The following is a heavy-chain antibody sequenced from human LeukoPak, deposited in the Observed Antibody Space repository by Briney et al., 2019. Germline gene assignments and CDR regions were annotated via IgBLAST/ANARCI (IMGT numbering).Heavy chain of an antibody. CDR2: ISGSGGST. CDR3: AKDRYSNYGNWFDP. CDR1: GFTFSNYA. J-gene: IGHJ5*02. Sequence: PGGSLRLSCAASGFTFSNYAMNWVRQAPGKGLEWVSGISGSGGSTYYADSVKGGFTISRDNSKNTLYLQMISLRAEDTAVYYCAKDRYSNYGNWFDPWGQGTLVTVFS. D-gene: IGHD4-11*01. V-gene: IGHV3-23*01.